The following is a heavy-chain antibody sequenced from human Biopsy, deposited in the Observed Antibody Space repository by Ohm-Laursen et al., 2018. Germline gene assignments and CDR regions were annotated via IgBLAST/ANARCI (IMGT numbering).Heavy chain of an antibody. CDR1: GKTFSDYQ. CDR2: INQAGTT. CDR3: GNEVHGRDY. Sequence: SDTLSLTCAVFGKTFSDYQWSWIRQPPGKGLEWIGQINQAGTTNYNPSLKSRVSISADASKCEFSPRLTSVTAADTAVYLCGNEVHGRDYWGLGAQVTVSS. J-gene: IGHJ4*02. V-gene: IGHV4-34*08. D-gene: IGHD2-15*01.